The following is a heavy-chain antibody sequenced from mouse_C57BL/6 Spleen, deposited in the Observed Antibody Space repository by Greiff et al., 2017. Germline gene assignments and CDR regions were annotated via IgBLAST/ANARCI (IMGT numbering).Heavy chain of an antibody. CDR2: IYPGGGYT. CDR3: ARAYDYDRWYFDD. CDR1: GYTFTNYW. Sequence: QVQLQQSGAELVRPGTSVKMSCKASGYTFTNYWIGWAKQRPGHGLEWIGDIYPGGGYTNYNEKFKGKATLTADKSSSTAYMQFSSLTSEDSAIYYCARAYDYDRWYFDDWGQGTTLTVSS. D-gene: IGHD2-4*01. J-gene: IGHJ2*01. V-gene: IGHV1-63*01.